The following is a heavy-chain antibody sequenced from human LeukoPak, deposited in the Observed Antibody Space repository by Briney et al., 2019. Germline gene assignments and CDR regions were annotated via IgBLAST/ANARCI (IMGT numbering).Heavy chain of an antibody. J-gene: IGHJ6*03. CDR1: GGSITNYY. Sequence: PSETLSLTCTVSGGSITNYYWSWIRQPPGKGLEWIGYMYYTGSTNYNPSLKSRVTISLDTSKYQLSLNLYSVTAADAAVYYCARALEWRPGYYMDVWGKGTTVTVSS. CDR2: MYYTGST. D-gene: IGHD3-3*01. CDR3: ARALEWRPGYYMDV. V-gene: IGHV4-59*01.